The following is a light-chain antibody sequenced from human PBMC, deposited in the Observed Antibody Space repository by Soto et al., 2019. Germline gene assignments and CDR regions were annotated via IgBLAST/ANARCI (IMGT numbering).Light chain of an antibody. Sequence: EIVLTQSPATLSLSPGESVTLSCRTSQSVSTYFAWYQQKPGRAPSLLIYDVSNRATGIPARFIGSGSGTDFTLTISSLEPEDFAVYYCQQRSNWPITFGQGKRLEIK. CDR3: QQRSNWPIT. CDR2: DVS. V-gene: IGKV3-11*01. J-gene: IGKJ5*01. CDR1: QSVSTY.